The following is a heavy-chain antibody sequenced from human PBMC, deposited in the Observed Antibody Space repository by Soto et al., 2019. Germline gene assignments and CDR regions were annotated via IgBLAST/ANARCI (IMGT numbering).Heavy chain of an antibody. D-gene: IGHD6-13*01. V-gene: IGHV3-64D*08. CDR2: ISSNGGST. CDR3: VKVSYSSSWYSFDY. Sequence: PGGSLRLSCSASGFTFSSYAMHWVRQAPGKGLEYVSAISSNGGSTYYADSVKGRFTISRDNSKNTLYLQMSSLRAEDTAVYYCVKVSYSSSWYSFDYWGQGTLVTVSS. J-gene: IGHJ4*02. CDR1: GFTFSSYA.